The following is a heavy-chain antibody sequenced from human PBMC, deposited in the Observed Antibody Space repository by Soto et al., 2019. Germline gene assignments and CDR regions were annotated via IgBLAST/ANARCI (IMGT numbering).Heavy chain of an antibody. V-gene: IGHV3-9*01. Sequence: GGSLRLSCAASGFILDDYAFNWVRQAPGKGLEWVSGISWKGGSIGYADSVKCRFIISTDNAKNSLYLQMNRLRPEDTALYYCATGPGGYYRSGSQKTYYYYYMDVWGKGTTVSVSS. J-gene: IGHJ6*03. CDR3: ATGPGGYYRSGSQKTYYYYYMDV. D-gene: IGHD3-10*01. CDR2: ISWKGGSI. CDR1: GFILDDYA.